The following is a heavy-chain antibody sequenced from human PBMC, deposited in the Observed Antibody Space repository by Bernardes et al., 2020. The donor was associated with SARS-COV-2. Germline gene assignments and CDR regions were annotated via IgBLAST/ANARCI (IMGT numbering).Heavy chain of an antibody. CDR1: GFTFSSSG. CDR2: ISYDGFDQ. J-gene: IGHJ4*02. Sequence: GGSLRLSCVASGFTFSSSGMHWVRQAPGKGLEWVALISYDGFDQYYADSVKGRFTISRDNSKNTLYLQMNSLRGEDTAVYYCAKEVATDIVVLVAAPEFDSWGQGTLATVSA. CDR3: AKEVATDIVVLVAAPEFDS. V-gene: IGHV3-30*18. D-gene: IGHD2-15*01.